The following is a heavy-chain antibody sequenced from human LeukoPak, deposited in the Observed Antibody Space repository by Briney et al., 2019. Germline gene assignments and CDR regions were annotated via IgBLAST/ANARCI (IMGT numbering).Heavy chain of an antibody. D-gene: IGHD3-9*01. CDR2: IYYSGST. J-gene: IGHJ6*03. Sequence: SETLSLTCTVSGGPISSHYWSWLRQPPGKGLEWIGYIYYSGSTNYNPSLKSRVTISVDTSKNQFSLKLSSVTAADTAVYYCARAANRDILTGYYKRYYYYYYMDVWGKGTTVTVSS. CDR3: ARAANRDILTGYYKRYYYYYYMDV. CDR1: GGPISSHY. V-gene: IGHV4-59*11.